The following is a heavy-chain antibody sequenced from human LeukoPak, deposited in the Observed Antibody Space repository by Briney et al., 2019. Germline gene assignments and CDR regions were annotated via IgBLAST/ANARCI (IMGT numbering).Heavy chain of an antibody. CDR2: ISWNSGSI. CDR1: GFTFDDYA. Sequence: GGSLRHSCAASGFTFDDYAMHWVRHAPGKGLEWVSGISWNSGSIGYADSVKGRFTISRDNAKNSLYLQMNSLRAEDTALYYCAKGIAYYFDYWGQGTLVTVSS. CDR3: AKGIAYYFDY. J-gene: IGHJ4*02. D-gene: IGHD2-21*01. V-gene: IGHV3-9*01.